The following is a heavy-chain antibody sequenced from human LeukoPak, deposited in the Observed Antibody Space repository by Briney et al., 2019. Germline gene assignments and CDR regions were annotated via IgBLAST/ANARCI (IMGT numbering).Heavy chain of an antibody. J-gene: IGHJ5*02. V-gene: IGHV1-69*13. CDR2: IIPIFGTA. D-gene: IGHD3-22*01. CDR1: GGTFSSYA. CDR3: ARGPYDSSGYYFEYNWFDP. Sequence: EASVKVSCKASGGTFSSYAISWVRQAPGQGLEWMGGIIPIFGTANYAQKFQGRVTITADESTSTAYMELSSLRSEDTAVYYCARGPYDSSGYYFEYNWFDPWGQGTLVTVPS.